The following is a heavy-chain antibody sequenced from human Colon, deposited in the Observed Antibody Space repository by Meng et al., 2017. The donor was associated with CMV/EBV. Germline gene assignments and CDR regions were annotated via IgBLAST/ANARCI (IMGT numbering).Heavy chain of an antibody. CDR1: GASVGNDWW. V-gene: IGHV4-4*02. CDR3: AASRGWWRIDF. J-gene: IGHJ4*02. Sequence: QVRRQESGPRVVTPSGTLSLTCAVSGASVGNDWWWTWVRHAPGKGVEWSGERGYGGKTNYNPSLENRVTISGDESENQFSLTLTSVTAADTAVYFCAASRGWWRIDFWGQGTLVTVSS. D-gene: IGHD6-19*01. CDR2: RGYGGKT.